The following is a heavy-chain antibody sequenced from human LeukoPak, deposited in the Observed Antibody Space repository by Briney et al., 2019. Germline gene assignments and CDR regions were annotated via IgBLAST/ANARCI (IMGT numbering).Heavy chain of an antibody. CDR1: GYTFTSYH. Sequence: GASVKVSCKASGYTFTSYHMHWVRQAPGQGLEWMGIINPSGGSTSYAQKFQGRVTMTRDTSTSTVYMELSSLRSEDTAVYYCASSDTAYYDFWSGYYRYYYGMDVWGQGTTVTVSS. CDR2: INPSGGST. J-gene: IGHJ6*02. D-gene: IGHD3-3*01. V-gene: IGHV1-46*01. CDR3: ASSDTAYYDFWSGYYRYYYGMDV.